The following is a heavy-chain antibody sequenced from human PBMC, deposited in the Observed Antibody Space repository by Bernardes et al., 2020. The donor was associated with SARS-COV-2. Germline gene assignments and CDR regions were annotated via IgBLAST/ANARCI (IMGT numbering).Heavy chain of an antibody. CDR2: ISGDTGDT. CDR3: ARDQNGVGPASLNSQDYSYWGGLPELGGPIDY. CDR1: GYIFTEYG. Sequence: ASVKVSCKASGYIFTEYGISWVRQPPGQGLEWVGWISGDTGDTNYAQSLQGRVTMTADTSTTTAYLDLRSLRSDDTAVYYCARDQNGVGPASLNSQDYSYWGGLPELGGPIDYWGQGTPVTVSS. D-gene: IGHD3-16*01. J-gene: IGHJ4*02. V-gene: IGHV1-18*04.